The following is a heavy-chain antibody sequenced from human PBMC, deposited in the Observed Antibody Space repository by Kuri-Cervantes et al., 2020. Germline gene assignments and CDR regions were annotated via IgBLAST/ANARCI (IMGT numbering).Heavy chain of an antibody. CDR3: AKGEITGTPPDY. CDR1: GFTFDDYA. CDR2: ISWNSGSI. D-gene: IGHD1-20*01. J-gene: IGHJ4*02. V-gene: IGHV3-9*01. Sequence: SLKISCAASGFTFDDYAMHWVRQAPGKGLEWVSGISWNSGSIGYADSVKGRFTISRDNSKNTLYPQMNSLRSEDTAVYYCAKGEITGTPPDYWGQGTLVTVSS.